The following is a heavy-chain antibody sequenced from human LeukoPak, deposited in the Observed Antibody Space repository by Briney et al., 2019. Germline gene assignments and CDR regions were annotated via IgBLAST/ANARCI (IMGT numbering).Heavy chain of an antibody. CDR2: IYGAATAT. J-gene: IGHJ4*02. V-gene: IGHV3-23*01. CDR3: ARSSEYSSSWYPGIATRFFDY. Sequence: GGSLRLSCTASGIPFWRHAMNWVRQAPGKGLEWVSGIYGAATATYYADSVKGRFTISRDNSKNTLYLQMNSLRAEDTAVYYCARSSEYSSSWYPGIATRFFDYWGQGTLVTVSS. D-gene: IGHD6-13*01. CDR1: GIPFWRHA.